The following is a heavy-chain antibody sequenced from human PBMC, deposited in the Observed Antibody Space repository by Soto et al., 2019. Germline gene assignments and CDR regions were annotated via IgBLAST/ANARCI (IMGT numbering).Heavy chain of an antibody. D-gene: IGHD6-19*01. CDR1: GGSFSGYN. CDR2: INHSGST. V-gene: IGHV4-34*01. Sequence: QVQLQQWGAGLLKPSETLSLTCAVYGGSFSGYNRSWTRRPPGRGLEWIGEINHSGSTNYNPPLKSRVTISIDTSKNQFPLVLSSVTAAATAVYYCARGSIAVEWGHGTLVTVS. J-gene: IGHJ1*01. CDR3: ARGSIAVE.